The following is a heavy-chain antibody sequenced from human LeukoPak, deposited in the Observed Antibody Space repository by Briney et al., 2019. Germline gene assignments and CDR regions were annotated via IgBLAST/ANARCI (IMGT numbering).Heavy chain of an antibody. Sequence: ASVKVSCKASGGTFSSYAISWVRQAPGQGLEWMGGIIPIFGTANYAQKFQGRVTITADESTSTAYMELSSLRSEDTAVYYCARVQLYYGSGSYFDYWGQGTLVTVSS. D-gene: IGHD3-10*01. V-gene: IGHV1-69*13. CDR1: GGTFSSYA. CDR2: IIPIFGTA. CDR3: ARVQLYYGSGSYFDY. J-gene: IGHJ4*02.